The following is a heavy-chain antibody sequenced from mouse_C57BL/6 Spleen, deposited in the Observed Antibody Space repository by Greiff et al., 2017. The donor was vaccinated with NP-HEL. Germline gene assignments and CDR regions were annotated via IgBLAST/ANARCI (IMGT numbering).Heavy chain of an antibody. CDR3: ARAEYYLDY. D-gene: IGHD1-1*02. V-gene: IGHV1-26*01. Sequence: EVQLQQSGPELVKPGASVKISCKASGYTFTDYYMNWVKQSHGKSLEWIGDINPNNGGTSYNQKFKGKATLTVDKSSSTAYMELRSLTSEDSAVYYCARAEYYLDYWGQGTTLTVSS. CDR2: INPNNGGT. CDR1: GYTFTDYY. J-gene: IGHJ2*01.